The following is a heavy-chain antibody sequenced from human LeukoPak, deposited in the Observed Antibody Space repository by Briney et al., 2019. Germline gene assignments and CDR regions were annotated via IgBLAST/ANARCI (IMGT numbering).Heavy chain of an antibody. V-gene: IGHV4-31*03. CDR3: ARGHFSNYYYYGMDV. J-gene: IGHJ6*02. CDR2: IYYSGST. Sequence: SQTLSLTCTVSGGSISSGGYYWSWIRQHPGRGLEWIGYIYYSGSTYYNPSLKSRVTISVDTSKNQFSLKLSSVTAADTAVYYCARGHFSNYYYYGMDVWGQGTTVTVSS. CDR1: GGSISSGGYY.